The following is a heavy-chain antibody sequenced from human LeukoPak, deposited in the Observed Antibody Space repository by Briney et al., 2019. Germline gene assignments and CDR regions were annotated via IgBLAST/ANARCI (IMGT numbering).Heavy chain of an antibody. D-gene: IGHD5-18*01. Sequence: PSETLSLTCAVYGGSFSGYYGSWIRQPPGKGLEWIGEINHSGSTNYNPSLKSRVTISVDTSKNQFSLKLSSVTAADTAVYYCARGGYSYGSTIYYYYYYMDVWGKGTTVTVSS. CDR1: GGSFSGYY. J-gene: IGHJ6*03. CDR2: INHSGST. CDR3: ARGGYSYGSTIYYYYYYMDV. V-gene: IGHV4-34*01.